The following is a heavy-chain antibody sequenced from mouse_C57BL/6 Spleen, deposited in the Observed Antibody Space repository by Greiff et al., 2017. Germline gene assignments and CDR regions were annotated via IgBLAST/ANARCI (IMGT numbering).Heavy chain of an antibody. Sequence: VQLQQPVAELVRPGASVKLSCTASGFNFTNSYMHWVKQRPEQGLEWIGRIDPANGNTNYTPKFQGKATITVDTSSSTAYLQLSRLTSEATAVYYGAREARSGYYELAYWGQGTPVTVSS. V-gene: IGHV14-3*01. CDR1: GFNFTNSY. CDR2: IDPANGNT. D-gene: IGHD3-2*02. CDR3: AREARSGYYELAY. J-gene: IGHJ4*01.